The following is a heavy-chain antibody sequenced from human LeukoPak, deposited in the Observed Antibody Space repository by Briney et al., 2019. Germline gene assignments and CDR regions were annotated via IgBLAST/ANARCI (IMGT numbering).Heavy chain of an antibody. CDR2: INHSGSI. CDR1: SGSFSGYS. CDR3: ARMVRGVVHFDY. J-gene: IGHJ4*02. Sequence: SETLSLTCAVYSGSFSGYSWSWIRQPPGKGLEWIGEINHSGSINYNPSVRSRVTISEDTSKNQFSLNLNSVTAADTAVYYCARMVRGVVHFDYWGQGTLVTVSS. D-gene: IGHD3-10*01. V-gene: IGHV4-34*01.